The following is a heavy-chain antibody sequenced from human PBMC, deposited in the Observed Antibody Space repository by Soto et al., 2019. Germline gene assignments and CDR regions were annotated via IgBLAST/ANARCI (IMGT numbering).Heavy chain of an antibody. CDR2: IHSRGST. V-gene: IGHV4-31*01. D-gene: IGHD3-10*01. J-gene: IGHJ5*02. CDR3: AVHRATPGVALANWFGP. CDR1: GASVTTGGYF. Sequence: QVHLQESGPGQVRPSQTLSLTCTVSGASVTTGGYFWTWLRQHPGKGPEWIGYIHSRGSTSYNPSFQRPLSMSLASSNNPFTLTLPPVTAADTAVYYCAVHRATPGVALANWFGPWGQGSLVTVSS.